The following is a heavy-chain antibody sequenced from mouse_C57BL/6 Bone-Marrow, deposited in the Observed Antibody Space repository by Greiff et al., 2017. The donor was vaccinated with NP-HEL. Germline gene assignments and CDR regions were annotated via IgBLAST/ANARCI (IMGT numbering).Heavy chain of an antibody. Sequence: EVKLVESGPELVKPGASVKISCKASGYSFTGYYMHWVKQSHGNILDWIGYIYPYNGVSSYNQKFKGKATLTVDKSSSTAYMELRSLTSEDSAVYYCARGGDWGEPYYFDYWGQGTTLTVSS. CDR2: IYPYNGVS. J-gene: IGHJ2*01. CDR3: ARGGDWGEPYYFDY. D-gene: IGHD4-1*01. CDR1: GYSFTGYY. V-gene: IGHV1-31*01.